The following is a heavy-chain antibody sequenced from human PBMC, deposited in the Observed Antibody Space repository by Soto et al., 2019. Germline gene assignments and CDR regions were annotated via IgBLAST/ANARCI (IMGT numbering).Heavy chain of an antibody. Sequence: TLSLTCTVSGGSISSGGYYWSWIRQHPGKGLEWIGYIYYSGSTYYNPTLKSRVTISVDTSKNQFSLKLSSVTAADTAVYYCARGRITMVRGVLSYWGQGTLVTVSS. CDR1: GGSISSGGYY. J-gene: IGHJ4*02. CDR2: IYYSGST. V-gene: IGHV4-31*03. D-gene: IGHD3-10*01. CDR3: ARGRITMVRGVLSY.